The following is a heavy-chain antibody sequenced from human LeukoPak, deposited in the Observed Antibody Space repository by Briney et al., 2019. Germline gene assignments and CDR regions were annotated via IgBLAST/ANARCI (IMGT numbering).Heavy chain of an antibody. CDR2: ISGGGGST. J-gene: IGHJ4*02. D-gene: IGHD3-22*01. CDR3: AKDRPNYYESNGDYYRRNGDY. V-gene: IGHV3-23*01. CDR1: GFTFSSYA. Sequence: GGSLRLSCAASGFTFSSYAMGWVRQAPGKGLEWVSSISGGGGSTYYTDPVKGRFTISRDNSKNTLYLQMNSLRAEDTARYYCAKDRPNYYESNGDYYRRNGDYWGQGTLVTVSS.